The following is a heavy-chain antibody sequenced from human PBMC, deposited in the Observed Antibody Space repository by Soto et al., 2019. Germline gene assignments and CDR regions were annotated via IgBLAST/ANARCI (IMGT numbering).Heavy chain of an antibody. CDR2: IIPIFGTA. J-gene: IGHJ4*02. D-gene: IGHD1-7*01. CDR1: GGTFSSYA. CDR3: ARQPITGTTAPLNWFDY. Sequence: GASVKVSCKASGGTFSSYAISWVRQAPGQGLEWMGGIIPIFGTANYAQKFQGRVTITADESTSTAYMELSSLRSEDTAVYYCARQPITGTTAPLNWFDYWGRGTLVTVSS. V-gene: IGHV1-69*13.